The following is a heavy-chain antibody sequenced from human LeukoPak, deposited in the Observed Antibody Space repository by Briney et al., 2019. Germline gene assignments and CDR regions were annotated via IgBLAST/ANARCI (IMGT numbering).Heavy chain of an antibody. CDR1: GFTFSSYS. V-gene: IGHV3-48*04. CDR3: AREPWYSSSGWVDY. Sequence: GGSLRLSCAASGFTFSSYSMNWVRQAPGKGLEWVSYISSSSSTIYYADSVKGRFTISRDNAKNSLYLQMNSLRAEDTAVYYCAREPWYSSSGWVDYWGQGTLVTVSS. D-gene: IGHD6-13*01. CDR2: ISSSSSTI. J-gene: IGHJ4*02.